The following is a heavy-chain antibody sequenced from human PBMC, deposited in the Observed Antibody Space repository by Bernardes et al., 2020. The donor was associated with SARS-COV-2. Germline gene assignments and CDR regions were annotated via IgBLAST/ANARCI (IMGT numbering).Heavy chain of an antibody. J-gene: IGHJ3*02. CDR2: IKANGSEE. Sequence: VGPLITSCETSGFTYRASWMSWVRQAPGPGLEWVANIKANGSEEYYVDSVKGRFTISRDNAKNSLFLQMNSLRAEDTAVYYCVPTTTSRGGISDIWGQGTVVTVSS. CDR3: VPTTTSRGGISDI. D-gene: IGHD5-12*01. V-gene: IGHV3-7*03. CDR1: GFTYRASW.